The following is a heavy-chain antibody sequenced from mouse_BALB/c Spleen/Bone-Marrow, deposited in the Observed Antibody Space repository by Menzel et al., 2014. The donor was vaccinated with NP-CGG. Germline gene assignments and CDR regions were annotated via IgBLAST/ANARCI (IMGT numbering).Heavy chain of an antibody. CDR3: ARHMIRGFAY. V-gene: IGHV5-12-1*01. J-gene: IGHJ3*01. Sequence: EVKVVESGGGLVKPGGSLKLSCAASGFAFSSYDMSWVRQTPEKRLEWVAYISSGGGSTYYSDTVKGRFTISRDNAKSTLYLEMSSLKSEDTAMYYCARHMIRGFAYWGQGTLVTVSA. D-gene: IGHD2-4*01. CDR1: GFAFSSYD. CDR2: ISSGGGST.